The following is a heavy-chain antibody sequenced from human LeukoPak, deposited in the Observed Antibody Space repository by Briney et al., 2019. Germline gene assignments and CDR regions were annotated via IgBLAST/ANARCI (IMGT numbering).Heavy chain of an antibody. D-gene: IGHD5-18*01. V-gene: IGHV4-59*12. CDR1: GGSISSYY. J-gene: IGHJ4*02. CDR3: ARGGAAMVPVLFDY. Sequence: SETLSLTCTVSGGSISSYYWSWIRQPPGKGLEWIGSIYYSGSTYYNPSLKSRVTISVDTSKNQFSLKLSSVTAADTAVYYCARGGAAMVPVLFDYWGQGTLVTVSS. CDR2: IYYSGST.